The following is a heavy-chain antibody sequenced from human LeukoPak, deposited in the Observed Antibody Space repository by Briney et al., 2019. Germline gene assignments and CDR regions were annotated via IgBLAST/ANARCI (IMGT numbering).Heavy chain of an antibody. V-gene: IGHV1-69*01. CDR1: GGTFSSYT. CDR3: AREGVNGMDI. Sequence: GSSVKVSCKASGGTFSSYTISWVRQAPGQGLEWMGGIIPIFGTANYAQKFQGRVTITADESTSTAYMELSSLRSEDTAVYYCAREGVNGMDIWGQGTTVTVSS. J-gene: IGHJ6*02. CDR2: IIPIFGTA. D-gene: IGHD3-10*01.